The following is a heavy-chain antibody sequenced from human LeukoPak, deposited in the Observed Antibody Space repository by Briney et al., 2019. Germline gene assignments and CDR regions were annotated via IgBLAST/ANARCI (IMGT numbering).Heavy chain of an antibody. CDR2: ISGSAVTT. CDR3: ARDLSGYDYGLLGY. D-gene: IGHD5-12*01. CDR1: GFTFSNYA. J-gene: IGHJ4*02. Sequence: GGSLRLSCAASGFTFSNYAMSWVRQAPGKGLEWVSAISGSAVTTYYGDSVKGRFTISRDNAKNTLYLQMNSLRAEDTAVYYCARDLSGYDYGLLGYWGQGTLVTVSS. V-gene: IGHV3-23*01.